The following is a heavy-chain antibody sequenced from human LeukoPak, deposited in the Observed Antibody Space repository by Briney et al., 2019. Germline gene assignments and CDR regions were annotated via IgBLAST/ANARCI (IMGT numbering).Heavy chain of an antibody. V-gene: IGHV4-61*01. CDR2: IYYSGST. D-gene: IGHD6-19*01. J-gene: IGHJ4*02. CDR3: ARVTYRSGRGFDY. Sequence: PSETLSLTCTVSGGSFSSGSYYWSWIRQPPGKGLEWIGYIYYSGSTNYNPSLKSRVTISVDTSKNQFSLKLSSVTAADPALYYCARVTYRSGRGFDYWGQGTLVTVSS. CDR1: GGSFSSGSYY.